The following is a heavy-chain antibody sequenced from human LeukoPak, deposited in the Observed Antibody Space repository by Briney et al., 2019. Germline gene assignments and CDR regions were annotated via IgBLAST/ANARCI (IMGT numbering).Heavy chain of an antibody. J-gene: IGHJ3*02. D-gene: IGHD2-15*01. Sequence: PSETLSLTCTVSGGSVSSGTYYWTWIRQPPGKGLEWIGYISYSGSTNYNPSLKSRVTISVDTSKSQFSLNLSSVTAADTAVYYRARRGSGGRSFDIWGQGTMVTVSS. CDR2: ISYSGST. CDR3: ARRGSGGRSFDI. CDR1: GGSVSSGTYY. V-gene: IGHV4-61*01.